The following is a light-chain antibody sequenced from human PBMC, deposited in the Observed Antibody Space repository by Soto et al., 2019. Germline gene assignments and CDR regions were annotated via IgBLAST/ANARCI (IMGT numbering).Light chain of an antibody. CDR1: TRDIAGYNY. J-gene: IGLJ1*01. Sequence: QSVLAQPASVSGSLGQSITISCTGTTRDIAGYNYISWYQQLPGKAPKLMIYQVTIRPSGISNRFSGSKSGNTASLTIPGLQAEDDADYYCTSFSSSTSLYVLGTGTKVTVL. CDR3: TSFSSSTSLYV. CDR2: QVT. V-gene: IGLV2-14*01.